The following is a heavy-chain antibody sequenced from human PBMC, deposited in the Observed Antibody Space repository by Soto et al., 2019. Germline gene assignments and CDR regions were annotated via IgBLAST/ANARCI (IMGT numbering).Heavy chain of an antibody. J-gene: IGHJ5*02. CDR1: GHTFSTFG. CDR3: GRYCTNTKCRGGYYLDL. D-gene: IGHD2-8*01. Sequence: QVKLVQSGPEVKKPGSSVKVSCTASGHTFSTFGINWVRQAPGQGLEWMGGIIPIFGTSNYAQKFQGRVTITADESSNTAYMELSSLTSDDTAVYYCGRYCTNTKCRGGYYLDLWGQGTLLTVSS. V-gene: IGHV1-69*01. CDR2: IIPIFGTS.